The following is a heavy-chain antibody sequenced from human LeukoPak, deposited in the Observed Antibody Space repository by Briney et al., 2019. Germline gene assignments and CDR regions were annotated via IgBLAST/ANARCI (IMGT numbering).Heavy chain of an antibody. D-gene: IGHD6-19*01. Sequence: GESLKISCQTSGYSFVTYGIVWVRQMPGKGLEWVGLIYPGHSDTTYSPSFQGQVTISADKSTDTAYLHWNSLKASDTATYFCARTGYSSGWYVGSFQYWGQGTLVTVSS. J-gene: IGHJ4*02. CDR1: GYSFVTYG. V-gene: IGHV5-51*01. CDR3: ARTGYSSGWYVGSFQY. CDR2: IYPGHSDT.